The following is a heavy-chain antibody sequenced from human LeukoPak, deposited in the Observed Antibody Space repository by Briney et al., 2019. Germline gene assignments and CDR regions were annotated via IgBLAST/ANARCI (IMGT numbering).Heavy chain of an antibody. V-gene: IGHV4-4*07. CDR1: GGSIRSYY. D-gene: IGHD2-2*01. CDR3: ARLTSSYYMDV. Sequence: SETLSLTCTVSGGSIRSYYWTWIRQPAGKGLDWIGRIYTYGITNYNPSLKSRVTMSIDTSKNQFSLNVTSVTAADTAVYYCARLTSSYYMDVCGKATTVIVS. CDR2: IYTYGIT. J-gene: IGHJ6*03.